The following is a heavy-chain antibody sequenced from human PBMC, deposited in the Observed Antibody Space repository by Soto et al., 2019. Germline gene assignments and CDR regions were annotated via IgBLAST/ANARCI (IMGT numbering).Heavy chain of an antibody. CDR2: IYYSGST. V-gene: IGHV4-59*01. CDR3: ARGPSLRYLAWLFINGYVYGMDV. Sequence: PSETLSLTCTVSGGSISSYYWSWIRQPPGKGLEWIGYIYYSGSTNYNPSLTSRVTISVDTSKNPFSLNLSSVTAADTAVYYCARGPSLRYLAWLFINGYVYGMDVWGQGTTVTVS. CDR1: GGSISSYY. D-gene: IGHD3-9*01. J-gene: IGHJ6*02.